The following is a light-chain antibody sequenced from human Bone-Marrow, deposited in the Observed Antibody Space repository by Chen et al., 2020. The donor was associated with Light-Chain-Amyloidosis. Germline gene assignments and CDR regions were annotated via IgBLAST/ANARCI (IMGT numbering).Light chain of an antibody. CDR1: QTISSNY. V-gene: IGKV3-20*01. CDR2: GSS. Sequence: EIVLTQSPGTLSMSPGEGANLSCRANQTISSNYLTWYQQKFGQAPRLLIYGSSSRAPGIPDRFTGSGSGTDFTLTINRLEPEDFAMYYCPQYGTSPLTFGGGTKVEIK. J-gene: IGKJ4*01. CDR3: PQYGTSPLT.